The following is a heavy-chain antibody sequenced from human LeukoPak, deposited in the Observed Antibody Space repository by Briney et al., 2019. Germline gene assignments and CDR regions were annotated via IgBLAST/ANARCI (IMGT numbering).Heavy chain of an antibody. Sequence: SETLSLTCTVSGGSISSYYWTWIRQPPGKGLEWIGHIYYSGSTNYDPSLQSRVTISVDTSKNQFSLKLNSVTTADTAVYYCARGGPTVTSYSSWDSWGQGTLVTVSS. CDR2: IYYSGST. CDR1: GGSISSYY. D-gene: IGHD4-17*01. CDR3: ARGGPTVTSYSSWDS. J-gene: IGHJ4*02. V-gene: IGHV4-59*01.